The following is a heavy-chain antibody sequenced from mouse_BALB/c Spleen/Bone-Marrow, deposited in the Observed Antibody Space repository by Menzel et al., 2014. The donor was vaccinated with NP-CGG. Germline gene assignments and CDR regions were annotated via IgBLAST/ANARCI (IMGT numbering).Heavy chain of an antibody. J-gene: IGHJ4*01. Sequence: VQLQQSGPELVKPGASVKMSCKASGYTFTDYIINWVKQRTGQGLEWIGEIYSGSGSIYYNEKFKGKATLTADKSSNTAYMQFSSLTSEDSAVYFCARSPNWDPYYAMDYWGQGTSVTVSS. V-gene: IGHV1-77*01. CDR3: ARSPNWDPYYAMDY. CDR2: IYSGSGSI. D-gene: IGHD4-1*01. CDR1: GYTFTDYI.